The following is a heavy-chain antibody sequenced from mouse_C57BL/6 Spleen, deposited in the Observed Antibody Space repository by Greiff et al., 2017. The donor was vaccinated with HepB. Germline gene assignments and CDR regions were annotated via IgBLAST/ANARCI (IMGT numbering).Heavy chain of an antibody. D-gene: IGHD3-2*02. CDR3: ARRAQATSYAMDY. J-gene: IGHJ4*01. CDR1: GYTFTSYD. CDR2: IYPRDGST. V-gene: IGHV1-85*01. Sequence: VQRVESGPELVKPGASVKLSCKASGYTFTSYDINWVKQRPGQGLEWIGWIYPRDGSTKYNEKFKGKATLTVDTSSSTAYMELHSLTSEDSAVYFCARRAQATSYAMDYWGQGTSVTVSS.